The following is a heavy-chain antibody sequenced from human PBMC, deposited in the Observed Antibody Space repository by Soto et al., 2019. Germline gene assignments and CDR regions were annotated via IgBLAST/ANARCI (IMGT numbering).Heavy chain of an antibody. J-gene: IGHJ4*02. V-gene: IGHV3-64*01. D-gene: IGHD3-10*01. CDR1: GFTFSSYA. CDR2: ISGNGGST. Sequence: EVQLVESGGGLVQPGGSLRLSCAASGFTFSSYAMHWVRQAPGKGLEYVSAISGNGGSTYYANSVKGRFTISRDNSKNTLYLQMGSLRAEDMAVYYCARRGDGLYFDYWGQGTLVTVSS. CDR3: ARRGDGLYFDY.